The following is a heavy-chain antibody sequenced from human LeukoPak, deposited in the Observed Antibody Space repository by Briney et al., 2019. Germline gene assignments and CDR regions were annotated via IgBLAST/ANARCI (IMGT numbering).Heavy chain of an antibody. V-gene: IGHV1-18*01. CDR2: ISAYNGNT. J-gene: IGHJ4*02. Sequence: ASVKVSCKASGYTFTSYAMHWVRQAPGQRLEWMGWISAYNGNTNYAQKLQGRVTMTTDTSTSTAYMELRSLRSDDTAVYYCATAPSALFDWLPPPFDYWGQGTLVTVSS. D-gene: IGHD3-9*01. CDR1: GYTFTSYA. CDR3: ATAPSALFDWLPPPFDY.